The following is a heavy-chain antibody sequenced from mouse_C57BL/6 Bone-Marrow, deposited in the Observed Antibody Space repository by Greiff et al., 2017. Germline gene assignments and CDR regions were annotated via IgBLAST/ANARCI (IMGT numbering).Heavy chain of an antibody. V-gene: IGHV1-76*01. Sequence: QLQQFGVELVRLGASVKLSCKLLGYPFTDYYFNWVKQSLGQGLEWFARFYPGSGNIYYIEQFKGKATLTAENSSSTAYMQLSSLTSEDSAVYFCGREWYFDVWGTGTTVTVSS. CDR3: GREWYFDV. CDR2: FYPGSGNI. J-gene: IGHJ1*03. CDR1: GYPFTDYY.